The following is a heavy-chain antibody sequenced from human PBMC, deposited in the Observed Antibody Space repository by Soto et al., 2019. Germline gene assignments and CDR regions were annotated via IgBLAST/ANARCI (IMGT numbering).Heavy chain of an antibody. V-gene: IGHV3-23*01. Sequence: GGSLRLSCAASGFTFSDYAMSWVRQAPGKGLEWVSAISASGGTTYYADSVRGRFTISRANSKNTLYLQMNSLRAEDTVVYYCAKDRKSGSGWYWDYWGQGTLVTVSS. D-gene: IGHD6-19*01. CDR3: AKDRKSGSGWYWDY. J-gene: IGHJ4*02. CDR1: GFTFSDYA. CDR2: ISASGGTT.